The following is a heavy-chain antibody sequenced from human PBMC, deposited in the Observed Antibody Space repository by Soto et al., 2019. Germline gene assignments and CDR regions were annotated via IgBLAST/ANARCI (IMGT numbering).Heavy chain of an antibody. V-gene: IGHV1-46*01. CDR1: GYTFTSYY. CDR2: INPSGGST. D-gene: IGHD6-19*01. CDR3: ARSYSSGWYLYGMDV. Sequence: ASVKVSCKASGYTFTSYYMHWVRQAPGQGLEWMGIINPSGGSTSYAQKFQGRVTMTRDTSTSTVYMELSSLRSEDTAVYYCARSYSSGWYLYGMDVWGQGTTVTVS. J-gene: IGHJ6*01.